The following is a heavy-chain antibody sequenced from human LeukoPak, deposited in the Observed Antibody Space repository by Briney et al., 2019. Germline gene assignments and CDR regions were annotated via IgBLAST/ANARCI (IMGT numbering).Heavy chain of an antibody. J-gene: IGHJ5*02. Sequence: SETLSLTCTASGYSINSAYYWGWIRQPPEKGLEWIGSIYHGGSTYFNPSLKSRVTISIDTSKNQFSLKLSSVTAADTAVYYCAKSSNWFDPWGQGTLVTVSS. D-gene: IGHD2-2*01. CDR1: GYSINSAYY. CDR3: AKSSNWFDP. V-gene: IGHV4-38-2*02. CDR2: IYHGGST.